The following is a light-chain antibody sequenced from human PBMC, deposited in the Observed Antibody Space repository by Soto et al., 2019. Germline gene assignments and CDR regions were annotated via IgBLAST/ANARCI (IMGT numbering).Light chain of an antibody. CDR3: CSYAGSYSYV. CDR2: DVS. J-gene: IGLJ1*01. V-gene: IGLV2-11*01. Sequence: QSVLTQPRSVSGSPGQSVTISVTGTSSDVGGYNYVSWYQEQPGKAPKLMIYDVSKRPSGVPDRFSGSKSGNTASLTISGLQAEDEADYYCCSYAGSYSYVFGTGTKVTVL. CDR1: SSDVGGYNY.